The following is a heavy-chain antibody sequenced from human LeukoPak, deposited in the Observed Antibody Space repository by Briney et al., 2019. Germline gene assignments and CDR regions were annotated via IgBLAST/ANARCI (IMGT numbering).Heavy chain of an antibody. CDR3: AKPLRDGYNPRTWYFDL. V-gene: IGHV5-51*01. CDR2: IYPGDSDN. D-gene: IGHD5-24*01. Sequence: GGSPETSLKSPGSRFNSYCIGWVPQVPGKGLEWMGIIYPGDSDNRYSTSFQGQVTFSADKSITTAYMKSNSLKTSDTAMYYWAKPLRDGYNPRTWYFDLWGRGTLVTVSS. J-gene: IGHJ2*01. CDR1: GSRFNSYC.